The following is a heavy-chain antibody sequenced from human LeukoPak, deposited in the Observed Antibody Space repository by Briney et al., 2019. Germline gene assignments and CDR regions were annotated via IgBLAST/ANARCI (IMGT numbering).Heavy chain of an antibody. CDR3: ARANRAAFDI. J-gene: IGHJ3*02. CDR1: GFTFNSYV. V-gene: IGHV3-23*01. Sequence: GGSLRLSCAASGFTFNSYVMNWVRQAPGKGLEWVSGIVPSGGSTYYADSVKGRFTISRDNSKNSLYLQMNSLRDEDTAVYYCARANRAAFDIWGQGTMVIVSS. CDR2: IVPSGGST. D-gene: IGHD3-10*01.